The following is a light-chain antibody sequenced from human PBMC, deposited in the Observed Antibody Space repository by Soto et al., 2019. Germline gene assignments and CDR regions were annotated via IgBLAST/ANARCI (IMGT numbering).Light chain of an antibody. V-gene: IGKV3-11*01. J-gene: IGKJ4*01. CDR1: QSVSSC. Sequence: EIVLTQSPATLSLSPGERATLSCRASQSVSSCLAWYQQKPGQAPRLLIYDASNTATGIPARFSGSGSGTDFTLTISSLEPEDFAVYYCQQSSNWPLTFGGGTKVEIK. CDR3: QQSSNWPLT. CDR2: DAS.